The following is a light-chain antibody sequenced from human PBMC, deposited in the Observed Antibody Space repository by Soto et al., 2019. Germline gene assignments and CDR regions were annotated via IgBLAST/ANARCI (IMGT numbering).Light chain of an antibody. J-gene: IGKJ2*01. V-gene: IGKV3-20*01. Sequence: EFVLTQSPGTLSLSPGERATLSCRASQSVRSNYLAWYQQKPGQSPRLLIYGASNRATGIPDRFSGSGSGTDFTLTISRLEPEDFAVFYCHHYGSSAYTFGQGTTLEIK. CDR2: GAS. CDR1: QSVRSNY. CDR3: HHYGSSAYT.